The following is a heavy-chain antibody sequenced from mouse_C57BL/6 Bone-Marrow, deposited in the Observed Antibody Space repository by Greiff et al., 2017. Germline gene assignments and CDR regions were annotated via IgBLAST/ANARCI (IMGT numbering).Heavy chain of an antibody. CDR3: ARLTYYYAMAY. J-gene: IGHJ4*01. CDR1: GYTFTSYW. Sequence: QVQLKESGAELVMPGASVKLSCKASGYTFTSYWMHWVKQRPGQGLEWIGEIDPSDSYTNYNQKFKGKSTLTVDKSSSTAYMQLSSLTSEDSAVYYCARLTYYYAMAYWGQGTSVTVSS. CDR2: IDPSDSYT. V-gene: IGHV1-69*01.